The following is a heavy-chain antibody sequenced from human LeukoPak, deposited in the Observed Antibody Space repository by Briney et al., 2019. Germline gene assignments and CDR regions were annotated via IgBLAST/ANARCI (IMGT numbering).Heavy chain of an antibody. CDR1: GGSISSYY. CDR3: ARMTTVTPGLFDY. Sequence: PSETLSLTCTVSGGSISSYYWSWIRQPPGKGLEWIGYIYYSGSINYNPSLKSRVTISVDTSKNQFSLKLISVTAADTAVYYCARMTTVTPGLFDYWGQGTLVTVSS. V-gene: IGHV4-59*12. CDR2: IYYSGSI. D-gene: IGHD4-17*01. J-gene: IGHJ4*02.